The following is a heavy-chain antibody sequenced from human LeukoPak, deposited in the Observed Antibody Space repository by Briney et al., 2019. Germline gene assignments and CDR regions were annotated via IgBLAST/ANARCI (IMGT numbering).Heavy chain of an antibody. CDR1: GYIFTGYL. CDR3: VSRDWNYMEVDTAFDL. CDR2: MNPKNGGT. J-gene: IGHJ3*01. V-gene: IGHV1-2*02. Sequence: ASVKVSCRASGYIFTGYLVHWVRQAPGQSLEWMGWMNPKNGGTSYARKFRGRVIMTRDTSINTAYMELSSLTSDDTAVYYCVSRDWNYMEVDTAFDLWGQGTMVTVSS. D-gene: IGHD1-7*01.